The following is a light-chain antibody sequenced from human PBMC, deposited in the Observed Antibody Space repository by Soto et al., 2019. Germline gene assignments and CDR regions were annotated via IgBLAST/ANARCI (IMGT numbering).Light chain of an antibody. Sequence: DIQMTQSPSSLSTSVGDRVTITCRASQSISTYLNWYQQKPGQAPKLLIYDASSLQSGVPSRFSGSGSGTDFTLTISSLQPGDFATYYCQQSYRTPRTFGGGTKVDIK. V-gene: IGKV1-39*01. CDR2: DAS. J-gene: IGKJ4*01. CDR1: QSISTY. CDR3: QQSYRTPRT.